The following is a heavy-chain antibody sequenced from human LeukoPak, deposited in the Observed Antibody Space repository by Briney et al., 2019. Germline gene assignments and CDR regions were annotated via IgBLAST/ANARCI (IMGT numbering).Heavy chain of an antibody. Sequence: SETLSLTCTVSGGSISSYYWGWIRPPPGKGREWIGYIYCSGSTNYNPSLRRRVTISVDSSRNEFSLKLSSVTAADAAVFYCASLTTADVFDLWGQGTMVPVSS. V-gene: IGHV4-59*01. CDR2: IYCSGST. CDR3: ASLTTADVFDL. J-gene: IGHJ3*01. D-gene: IGHD3-22*01. CDR1: GGSISSYY.